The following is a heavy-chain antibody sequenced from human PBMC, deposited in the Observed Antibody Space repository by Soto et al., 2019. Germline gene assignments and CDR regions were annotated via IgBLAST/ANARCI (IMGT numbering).Heavy chain of an antibody. J-gene: IGHJ4*02. CDR3: AGSTGSSQYYFDY. CDR1: GGSISNYY. V-gene: IGHV4-59*01. D-gene: IGHD6-6*01. CDR2: IYYSGTT. Sequence: SETLSLTCTVSGGSISNYYWSWIRQPPGKGLEWIGNIYYSGTTNYNPSLKSRVTISIDTSKNHFSLNLNSVTAADTAVYYCAGSTGSSQYYFDYWGQGALVTVSS.